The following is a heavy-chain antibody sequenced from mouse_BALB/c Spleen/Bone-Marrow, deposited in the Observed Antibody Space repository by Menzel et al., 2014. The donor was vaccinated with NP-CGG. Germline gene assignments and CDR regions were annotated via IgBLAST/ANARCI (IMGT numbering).Heavy chain of an antibody. CDR1: GYAFXSYW. CDR3: ARGDFDFEAWFTY. CDR2: IYPGDGDI. Sequence: VQLQQSGAELVRPGSSVKISCKASGYAFXSYWMNWVQQRPGQGLEWIGQIYPGDGDINYNGKFKGKATLTADKSSGTAYMQFSSLTSEDSAVYFCARGDFDFEAWFTYWGQGTLVTVSA. D-gene: IGHD2-4*01. V-gene: IGHV1-80*01. J-gene: IGHJ3*01.